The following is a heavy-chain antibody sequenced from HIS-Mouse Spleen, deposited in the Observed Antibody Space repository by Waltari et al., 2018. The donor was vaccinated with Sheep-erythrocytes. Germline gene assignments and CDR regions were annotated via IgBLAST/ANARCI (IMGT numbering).Heavy chain of an antibody. J-gene: IGHJ4*02. V-gene: IGHV4-39*01. CDR1: GGSISRSSYY. Sequence: QLQLQESVPGLVKPSETLSLTCTVPGGSISRSSYYWGWIRQPPGKGLEWIGSIYYSGSTYYNPSLKSRVTISVDTSKNQFSLKLSSVTAADTAVYYCARLYYYDSSGYYFDYWGQGTLVTVSS. CDR2: IYYSGST. D-gene: IGHD3-22*01. CDR3: ARLYYYDSSGYYFDY.